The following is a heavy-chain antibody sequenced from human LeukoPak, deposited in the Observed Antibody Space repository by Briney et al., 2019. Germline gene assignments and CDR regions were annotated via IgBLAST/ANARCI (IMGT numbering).Heavy chain of an antibody. D-gene: IGHD2-8*01. CDR1: GFTFSDRA. Sequence: GGSLRLSCTASGFTFSDRAMHWVRQAPGKGLEWVTVISYHARDQFYADSVKGRFTISRDNSKNTMGLQINSLRAEDTAVYYCARDRHCANSVCHSPPGMDVWGQGTTVTVSS. J-gene: IGHJ6*02. CDR3: ARDRHCANSVCHSPPGMDV. CDR2: ISYHARDQ. V-gene: IGHV3-30*04.